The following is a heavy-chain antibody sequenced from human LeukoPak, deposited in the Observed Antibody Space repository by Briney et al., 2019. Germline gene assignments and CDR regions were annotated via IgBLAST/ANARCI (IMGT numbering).Heavy chain of an antibody. CDR1: GFTFSSYT. D-gene: IGHD2-15*01. Sequence: GGSLRLSCAASGFTFSSYTMNWVRQAPGKGLEWVSSISSIGSYIYYADSVKGRFTISRDNARNSLYLQMNSLRAEDTAVYYCARVRSSCSGGSCFDYWGQGTLVTVSS. CDR2: ISSIGSYI. V-gene: IGHV3-21*01. CDR3: ARVRSSCSGGSCFDY. J-gene: IGHJ4*02.